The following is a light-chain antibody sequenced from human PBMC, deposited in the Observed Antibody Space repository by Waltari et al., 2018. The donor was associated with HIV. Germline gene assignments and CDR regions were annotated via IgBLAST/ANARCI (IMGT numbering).Light chain of an antibody. CDR1: SSDVGGYNS. J-gene: IGLJ1*01. Sequence: QSALTQAPSASGSPGQSVTISCTGTSSDVGGYNSVSWYQQHPGKAPKLMIYEVSKRPSGVPDRFSGSKSGNTASLTVSGLQAEDEADYCCSSYAGSNNFVFGTGTKVTVL. CDR2: EVS. V-gene: IGLV2-8*01. CDR3: SSYAGSNNFV.